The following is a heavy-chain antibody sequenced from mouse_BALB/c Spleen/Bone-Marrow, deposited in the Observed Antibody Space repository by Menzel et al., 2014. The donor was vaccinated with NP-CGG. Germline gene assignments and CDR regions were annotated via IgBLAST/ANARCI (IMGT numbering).Heavy chain of an antibody. V-gene: IGHV2-6-7*01. Sequence: QVQLKESGPGLVSPSQRLSIPCTVSGFSLTVYGVNWVRQPPGKGLEWLGMIWGDGITDYNSAFKSRLSISKDDSKSQVFLKMNSLQTDDTAKYYCAREGNYFDYWGQGTTLTVSS. CDR1: GFSLTVYG. CDR3: AREGNYFDY. J-gene: IGHJ2*01. CDR2: IWGDGIT.